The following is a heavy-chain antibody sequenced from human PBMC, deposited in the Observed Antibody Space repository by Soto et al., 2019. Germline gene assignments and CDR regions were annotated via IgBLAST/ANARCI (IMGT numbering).Heavy chain of an antibody. CDR2: IYYSGST. CDR1: GGSISSYY. V-gene: IGHV4-59*01. D-gene: IGHD6-19*01. Sequence: SETLSLTCTVSGGSISSYYWSWIRQPPGKGLEWIGYIYYSGSTNYNPSLKSRVTISVDTSKNQFSLKLSSVTAADTAVYYCARKSRSGWHFDYWGQGTLVTVSS. J-gene: IGHJ4*02. CDR3: ARKSRSGWHFDY.